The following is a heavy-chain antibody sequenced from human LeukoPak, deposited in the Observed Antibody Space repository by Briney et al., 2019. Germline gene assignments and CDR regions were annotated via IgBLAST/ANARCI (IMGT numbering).Heavy chain of an antibody. CDR3: ARDTPSFDY. V-gene: IGHV4-61*02. D-gene: IGHD3-10*01. CDR2: IYPSGST. CDR1: GGSISSGFYY. Sequence: PSETLSLTCTVSGGSISSGFYYWTWIRQPAGKGLEWIGRIYPSGSTNYNPSLKSRVTISIDTSKNQFSLKLSSVTAADTAVYYCARDTPSFDYWGQGTLVTVSS. J-gene: IGHJ4*02.